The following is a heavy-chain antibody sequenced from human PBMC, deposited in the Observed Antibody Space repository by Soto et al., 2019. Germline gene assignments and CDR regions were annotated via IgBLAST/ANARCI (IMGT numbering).Heavy chain of an antibody. J-gene: IGHJ6*02. V-gene: IGHV1-69*01. CDR3: ARVGHITNYGMAV. CDR1: GDTFSSYP. CDR2: IIPFFGTS. Sequence: QVQLVRSGAEVKKPGSSVKVSCEASGDTFSSYPINWVRQAPGQGLEWMGGIIPFFGTSNYAQKFQGRVTITADDSTSTAYMELRSLRSEDTAVYYCARVGHITNYGMAVWGQGTTVTVSS. D-gene: IGHD1-26*01.